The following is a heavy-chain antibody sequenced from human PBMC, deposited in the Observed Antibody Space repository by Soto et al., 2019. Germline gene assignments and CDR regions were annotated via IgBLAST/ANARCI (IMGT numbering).Heavy chain of an antibody. CDR3: ARAYYDFWSGSNWFDP. CDR2: INPNSGGT. V-gene: IGHV1-2*02. J-gene: IGHJ5*02. D-gene: IGHD3-3*01. Sequence: ASVKVSCKASGYTFTGYYMHWVRQAPGQGLEWMGWINPNSGGTNYAQKFQGRVTMNRDTSISTAYMELSRLRSDDTAVYYCARAYYDFWSGSNWFDPWGQGTLVTVSS. CDR1: GYTFTGYY.